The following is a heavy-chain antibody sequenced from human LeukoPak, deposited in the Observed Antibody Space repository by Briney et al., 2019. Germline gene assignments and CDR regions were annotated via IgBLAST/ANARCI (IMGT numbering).Heavy chain of an antibody. CDR1: LYTFSRFR. Sequence: GGSLRLSCAASLYTFSRFRMSCGPQAPGKGLDLVATIKQEGGEKYYVDSVKGRFTISRDNAENSLYLQLTSLRAEDTGVYYCRRGSGLPICPDLLAPWGQGTLVTVSS. D-gene: IGHD1-26*01. CDR2: IKQEGGEK. CDR3: RRGSGLPICPDLLAP. V-gene: IGHV3-7*04. J-gene: IGHJ5*02.